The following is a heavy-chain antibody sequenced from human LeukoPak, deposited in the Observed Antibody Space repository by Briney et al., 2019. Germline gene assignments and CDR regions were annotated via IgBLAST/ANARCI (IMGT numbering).Heavy chain of an antibody. J-gene: IGHJ4*02. CDR2: ISSSSSTI. CDR1: GFTFSNYG. V-gene: IGHV3-48*01. D-gene: IGHD2-15*01. CDR3: ARDECGGSCYPQH. Sequence: GGSLRLSCAASGFTFSNYGMHWVRQAPGKGLEWVSYISSSSSTIYYADSVKGRFTISRDNAKNSLYLQMNSLRAEDTAVYYCARDECGGSCYPQHWGQGTLVTVSS.